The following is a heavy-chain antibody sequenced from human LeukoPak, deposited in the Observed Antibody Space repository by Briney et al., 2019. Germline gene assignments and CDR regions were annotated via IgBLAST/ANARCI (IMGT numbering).Heavy chain of an antibody. CDR2: ISSSSSYI. CDR3: ARDKADTAMVPFDY. CDR1: GFTFSSYS. V-gene: IGHV3-21*01. J-gene: IGHJ4*02. Sequence: GGSLRLSCAASGFTFSSYSMNWVRQAPGKGLEWVSSISSSSSYIYYADSVKGRFTISRDNAKNSLYLQMNSLRAEDTAVNYCARDKADTAMVPFDYWGQGTLVTVSS. D-gene: IGHD5-18*01.